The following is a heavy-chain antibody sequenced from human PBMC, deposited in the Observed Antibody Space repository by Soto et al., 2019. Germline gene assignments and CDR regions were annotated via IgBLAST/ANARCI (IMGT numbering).Heavy chain of an antibody. D-gene: IGHD4-17*01. CDR3: ARHYGGNPRSYYYYGMDV. V-gene: IGHV5-10-1*01. CDR2: IDPSDSYT. Sequence: PGESLKISCKGSGYSFTSYWISWVRQMPGKGLEWMGRIDPSDSYTNYSPSFQGHVTISADKSISTAYLQWSSLKASDTAMYYCARHYGGNPRSYYYYGMDVWGQGTTVTVSS. CDR1: GYSFTSYW. J-gene: IGHJ6*02.